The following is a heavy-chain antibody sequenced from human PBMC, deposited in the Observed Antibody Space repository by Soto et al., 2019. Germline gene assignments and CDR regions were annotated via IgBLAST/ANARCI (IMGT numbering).Heavy chain of an antibody. CDR1: GFTFSNYA. J-gene: IGHJ4*02. D-gene: IGHD4-17*01. CDR2: ISGGTNST. CDR3: AKDWKDFGDYHPPFDY. Sequence: EVRLLESGGGLVQPGGSLRLSCAASGFTFSNYAMSWVRQAPGKGLEWVSSISGGTNSTYYADSVKGRFAISRDNSKNTLFLQMNGLSAEDTAVYYCAKDWKDFGDYHPPFDYWGPGTLVTVSS. V-gene: IGHV3-23*01.